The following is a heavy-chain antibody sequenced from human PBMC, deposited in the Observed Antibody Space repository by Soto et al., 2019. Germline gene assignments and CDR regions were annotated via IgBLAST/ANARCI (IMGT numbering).Heavy chain of an antibody. Sequence: QVQLQESGPGLVKPSETLSLTCTVSGGSISDYYWTWIRQPPGKGLEWLGYIYDSGSTSYNPSLKGRVNSSVDRSKSQFSLTLSSVTAAGTALYYCARVGGSGWYVDYWGQGTLVTVSS. D-gene: IGHD6-19*01. CDR1: GGSISDYY. J-gene: IGHJ4*02. V-gene: IGHV4-59*01. CDR2: IYDSGST. CDR3: ARVGGSGWYVDY.